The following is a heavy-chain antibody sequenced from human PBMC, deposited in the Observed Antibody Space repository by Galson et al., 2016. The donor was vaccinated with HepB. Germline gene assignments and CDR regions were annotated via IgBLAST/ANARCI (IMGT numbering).Heavy chain of an antibody. V-gene: IGHV4-59*11. D-gene: IGHD3-3*01. CDR1: GGSISSHY. J-gene: IGHJ4*02. CDR3: AGGSGYIFDY. Sequence: LSLTCAVSGGSISSHYWSWIRQPPGKGLEWIGYIYSSGDTNYNPSLERRVTLSVDTSNNQFSLRLSSVTAADTAVYYCAGGSGYIFDYWGQGTRVTVSS. CDR2: IYSSGDT.